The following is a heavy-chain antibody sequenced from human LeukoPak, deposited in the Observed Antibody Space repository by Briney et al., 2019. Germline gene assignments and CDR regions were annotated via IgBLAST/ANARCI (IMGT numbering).Heavy chain of an antibody. CDR1: GFTFSSYG. D-gene: IGHD6-13*01. CDR2: IRYHGSDE. V-gene: IGHV3-30*02. CDR3: AKDGPYSTTWAFDY. Sequence: GGSLRLSCAASGFTFSSYGMHWIRQAPGKGLEWVAFIRYHGSDEYYADSVKGRSTISRDNSKNTLYLQMNSLRAEDTAVYYCAKDGPYSTTWAFDYWGQGKLVTVSS. J-gene: IGHJ4*02.